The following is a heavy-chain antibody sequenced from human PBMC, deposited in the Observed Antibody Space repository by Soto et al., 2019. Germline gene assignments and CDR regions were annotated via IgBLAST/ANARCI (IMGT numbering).Heavy chain of an antibody. D-gene: IGHD2-8*01. J-gene: IGHJ3*02. V-gene: IGHV3-23*01. CDR3: AKDATAVNGVWDPFDM. CDR2: VGGSDTDK. Sequence: EVQLLESGGGVVQPGGSLRLSCAASGFTFSAYAMSWVRQAPGKGLQWVSGVGGSDTDKHYAASVMGRFTVSRDNSQNTPYLQMNSLRVDDTAVYYCAKDATAVNGVWDPFDMWGQGTEVTVSS. CDR1: GFTFSAYA.